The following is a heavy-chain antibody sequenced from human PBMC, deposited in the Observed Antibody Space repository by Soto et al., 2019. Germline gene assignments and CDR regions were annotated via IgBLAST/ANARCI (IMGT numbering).Heavy chain of an antibody. V-gene: IGHV3-23*01. CDR1: GFTFSSYA. D-gene: IGHD2-21*02. CDR2: ISGGGDTT. Sequence: VQLLESGGGLVQPGGSLRLSCAASGFTFSSYAMSWVRQAPGKGLEWVSAISGGGDTTYYADSVKGRFTISRDNSKNTLYLQMNSLRAEDTAVYYCAKDIIRGGNYYFDYWGQGTLVTVSS. CDR3: AKDIIRGGNYYFDY. J-gene: IGHJ4*02.